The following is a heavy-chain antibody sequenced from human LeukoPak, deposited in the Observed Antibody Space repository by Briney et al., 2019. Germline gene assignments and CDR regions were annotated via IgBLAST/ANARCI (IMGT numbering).Heavy chain of an antibody. D-gene: IGHD3-10*02. CDR1: GFTFSSYG. J-gene: IGHJ4*02. CDR3: AKDVLNSYYFDY. Sequence: PGGSLRLSSAASGFTFSSYGMHWVRQAPGKGLEWVAFIRYDGSNKYYADSVKGRFTISRDNSKNTLYLQMNSLRAEDTAVYYCAKDVLNSYYFDYWGQGTLVTVSS. CDR2: IRYDGSNK. V-gene: IGHV3-30*02.